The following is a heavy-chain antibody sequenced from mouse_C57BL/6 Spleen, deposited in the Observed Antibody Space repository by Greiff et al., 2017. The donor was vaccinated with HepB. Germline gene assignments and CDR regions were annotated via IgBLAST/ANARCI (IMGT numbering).Heavy chain of an antibody. CDR1: GYTFTDYY. CDR2: INPNNGGT. V-gene: IGHV1-26*01. Sequence: EVQLQQSRPELVKPGASVKISCKASGYTFTDYYMNWVKQSHGKSLEWIGDINPNNGGTSYNQKFKGKATLTVDKSSSTAYMELRSLTSEDSAVYYCARSPMYYYGSSSLYFDVWGTGTTVTVSS. D-gene: IGHD1-1*01. J-gene: IGHJ1*03. CDR3: ARSPMYYYGSSSLYFDV.